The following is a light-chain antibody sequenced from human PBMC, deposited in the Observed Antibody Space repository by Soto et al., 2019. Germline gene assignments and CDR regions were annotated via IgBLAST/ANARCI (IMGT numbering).Light chain of an antibody. Sequence: EIVMTQSPATLSVSPGERATLSCRASQSISTILAWYQQRPGQAPRLLIYGASTRAAGIPARFSGSGSGTEFSLTISSLQSEDFAVYYWQQYSKWPRTFGQGTKLEIK. CDR2: GAS. CDR3: QQYSKWPRT. CDR1: QSISTI. V-gene: IGKV3-15*01. J-gene: IGKJ2*01.